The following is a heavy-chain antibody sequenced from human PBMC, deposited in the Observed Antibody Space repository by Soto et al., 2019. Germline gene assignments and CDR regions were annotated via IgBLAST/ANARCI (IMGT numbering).Heavy chain of an antibody. Sequence: EVQLLESGGGLVQPGGSLRLSCAASGFTFTNYAMSWVRQAPGKGLEWVSTISASGGRTYHADSVEGRFTLSRDNSKNTLSIQMNSLRDENTAGYYCAKDRRGAESYYIYGMDVWGQGTKVTVS. CDR2: ISASGGRT. V-gene: IGHV3-23*01. CDR1: GFTFTNYA. D-gene: IGHD3-10*01. CDR3: AKDRRGAESYYIYGMDV. J-gene: IGHJ6*02.